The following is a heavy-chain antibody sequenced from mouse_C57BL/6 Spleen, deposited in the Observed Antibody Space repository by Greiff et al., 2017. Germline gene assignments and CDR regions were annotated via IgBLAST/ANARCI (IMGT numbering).Heavy chain of an antibody. CDR2: IYPGSGST. D-gene: IGHD3-2*02. CDR1: GYTFTSYW. J-gene: IGHJ2*01. V-gene: IGHV1-55*01. CDR3: ARWNTAQATVDY. Sequence: QVQLQQPGAELVKPGASVKMSCKASGYTFTSYWITWVKQRPGQGLEWIGDIYPGSGSTNYNEKFKSKATLTVDTSSSTAYMQLSSLTSEDSAVYYCARWNTAQATVDYWGQGTTLTVSS.